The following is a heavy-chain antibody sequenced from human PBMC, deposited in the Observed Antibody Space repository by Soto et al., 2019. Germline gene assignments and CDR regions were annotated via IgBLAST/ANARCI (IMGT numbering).Heavy chain of an antibody. J-gene: IGHJ4*02. V-gene: IGHV4-59*01. CDR3: ARSFWSGYYTGFDY. D-gene: IGHD3-3*01. CDR1: GGSISSYY. CDR2: IYYSGST. Sequence: SETLSLTCTVSGGSISSYYWSWIRQPPGKGLEWIGYIYYSGSTNYNPSLKSRVTISVDTSKNQFSLKLSSVTAVDTAVYYCARSFWSGYYTGFDYWGQGTLVTVSS.